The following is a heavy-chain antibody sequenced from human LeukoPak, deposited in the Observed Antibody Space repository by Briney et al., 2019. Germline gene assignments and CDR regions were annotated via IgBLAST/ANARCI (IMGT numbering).Heavy chain of an antibody. CDR2: ISYGGDNK. J-gene: IGHJ4*02. V-gene: IGHV3-30*01. Sequence: GGSLRLSCAASGFTFSSYAMHWVRQAPGKGLEWVAVISYGGDNKYYADSVKGRFTISRDNSKNTLYLQMNSLRAEDTAVYYCAREGTAMVTTLDYWGQGTLVTVSS. CDR3: AREGTAMVTTLDY. D-gene: IGHD5-18*01. CDR1: GFTFSSYA.